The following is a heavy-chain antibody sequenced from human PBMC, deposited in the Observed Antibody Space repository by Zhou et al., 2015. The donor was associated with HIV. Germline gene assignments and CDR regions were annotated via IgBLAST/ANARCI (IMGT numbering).Heavy chain of an antibody. V-gene: IGHV1-69*01. Sequence: QVQLVQSGAEVKKPGSSMKVSCKASGDTFNSHIITWVRQAPGQGLEWMGGIIPMFGTTNFARKFQGRVTITADESTSTAYMELSSLRSEDTAVYYCARVGAYNQVGDYWGQGTLVTVSS. CDR3: ARVGAYNQVGDY. CDR1: GDTFNSHI. D-gene: IGHD1-26*01. J-gene: IGHJ4*02. CDR2: IIPMFGTT.